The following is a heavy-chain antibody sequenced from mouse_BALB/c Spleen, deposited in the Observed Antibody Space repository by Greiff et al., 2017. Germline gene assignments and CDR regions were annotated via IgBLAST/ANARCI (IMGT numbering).Heavy chain of an antibody. J-gene: IGHJ4*01. CDR3: VRQYYYGSGDYAMDY. D-gene: IGHD1-1*01. CDR2: IRSKSNNYAT. V-gene: IGHV10-1*02. Sequence: EVKLVESGGGLVQPKGSLKLSCAASGFTFNTYAMNWVRQAPGKGLEWVARIRSKSNNYATYYADSVKDRFTISRDDSQSMLYLQMNNLKTEDTAMYYCVRQYYYGSGDYAMDYWGQGTSVTVSS. CDR1: GFTFNTYA.